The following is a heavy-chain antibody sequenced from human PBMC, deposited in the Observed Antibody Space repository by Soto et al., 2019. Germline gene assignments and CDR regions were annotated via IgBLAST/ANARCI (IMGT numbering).Heavy chain of an antibody. Sequence: SLKVSYKASGGTVSSYAISWVRQAPGQGLEWMGGIIPIFGTANYAQKFQGRVTITADESTSTAYMELSSLRSEDTAVYYCASCVVVVPAAMGNYYYGMDVWGQGTTVTVSS. J-gene: IGHJ6*02. CDR2: IIPIFGTA. CDR3: ASCVVVVPAAMGNYYYGMDV. D-gene: IGHD2-2*01. V-gene: IGHV1-69*13. CDR1: GGTVSSYA.